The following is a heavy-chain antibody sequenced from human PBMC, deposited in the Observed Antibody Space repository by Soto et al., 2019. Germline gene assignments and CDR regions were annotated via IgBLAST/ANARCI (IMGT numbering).Heavy chain of an antibody. J-gene: IGHJ3*02. V-gene: IGHV3-7*03. CDR1: GFTFLSYW. CDR2: IKQDGSEK. D-gene: IGHD3-9*01. CDR3: ARAYYDILTGYYHDAFDI. Sequence: PGGSLRLSFAASGFTFLSYWMSWVRQAPGKGLEWVANIKQDGSEKYYVDSVKGRFTISRDNAKNSLYLQMNSLRAEDTAVYYCARAYYDILTGYYHDAFDIWGQGTMVTVSS.